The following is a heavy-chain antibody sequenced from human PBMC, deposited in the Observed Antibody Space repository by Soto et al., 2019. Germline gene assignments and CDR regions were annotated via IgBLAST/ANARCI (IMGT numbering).Heavy chain of an antibody. CDR3: ARDKDRLQLGGNYYYAMDV. V-gene: IGHV1-18*01. Sequence: ASVKVSCKASGYTFTSYGISWVRQAPGQGLEWMGWISAYNGNTNYAQKLQGRVTMTTDTSTSTAYMELRSLRSDDTAVYYCARDKDRLQLGGNYYYAMDVWGQGTTVTVSS. J-gene: IGHJ6*02. CDR2: ISAYNGNT. CDR1: GYTFTSYG. D-gene: IGHD5-12*01.